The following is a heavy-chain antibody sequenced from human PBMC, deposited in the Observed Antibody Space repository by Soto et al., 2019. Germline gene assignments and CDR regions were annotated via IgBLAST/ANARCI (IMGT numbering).Heavy chain of an antibody. Sequence: PSETLSLTCTVSGGSISTYYWSWIRQPPGKGLEWIGYIYYSGSTNYNPSLKSRVTISVDTSKNQFSLKLSSVTAADTALFYFVWSTDPAFGVVKPGRLDYRGQGTMDTVSS. V-gene: IGHV4-59*01. D-gene: IGHD3-3*01. CDR1: GGSISTYY. J-gene: IGHJ4*02. CDR3: VWSTDPAFGVVKPGRLDY. CDR2: IYYSGST.